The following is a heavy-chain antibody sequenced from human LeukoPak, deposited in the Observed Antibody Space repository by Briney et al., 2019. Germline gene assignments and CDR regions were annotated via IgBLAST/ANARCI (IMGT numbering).Heavy chain of an antibody. Sequence: SVKASCKASGYTFTGYYMHWVRQAPGQGLEWMGWINPNSGGTNYAQKFQGRVTMTRDTSISTAYMELSRLRSDDTAVYYCARERRRGYSGYDAWGQGTMVTVSS. CDR2: INPNSGGT. D-gene: IGHD5-12*01. V-gene: IGHV1-2*02. CDR1: GYTFTGYY. J-gene: IGHJ3*01. CDR3: ARERRRGYSGYDA.